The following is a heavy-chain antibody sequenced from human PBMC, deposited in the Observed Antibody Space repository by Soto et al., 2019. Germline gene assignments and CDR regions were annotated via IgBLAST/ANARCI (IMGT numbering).Heavy chain of an antibody. V-gene: IGHV4-4*07. J-gene: IGHJ4*02. D-gene: IGHD5-18*01. CDR2: IYTSGST. CDR1: GGSISSYY. Sequence: SETLSLTCAVSGGSISSYYWSWIRQPAGKGLEWIGRIYTSGSTNYNPSLKSRVTMSVDTSKNQFSLKLSSVTAADTAVYYCARDHKWGYSYGHDYWGQGTLVTVSS. CDR3: ARDHKWGYSYGHDY.